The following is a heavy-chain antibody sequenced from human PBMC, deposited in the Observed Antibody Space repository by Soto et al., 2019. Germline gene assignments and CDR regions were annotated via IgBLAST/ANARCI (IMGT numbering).Heavy chain of an antibody. D-gene: IGHD3-22*01. CDR1: GYSFTSYW. V-gene: IGHV5-51*01. J-gene: IGHJ3*02. CDR2: IYPGDSDT. CDR3: ARRRLPHHEYDSSGYSASDAFDI. Sequence: GESLKISCKGSGYSFTSYWIGWVRQMPGKGLEWMGIIYPGDSDTRYSPSFQGQVTISADKSISTAYLQWSSLKASDTAMYYCARRRLPHHEYDSSGYSASDAFDIWGQGTMVTVSS.